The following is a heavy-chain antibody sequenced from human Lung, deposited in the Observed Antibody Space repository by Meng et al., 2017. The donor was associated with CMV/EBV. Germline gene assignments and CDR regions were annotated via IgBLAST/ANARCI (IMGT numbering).Heavy chain of an antibody. V-gene: IGHV1-18*01. CDR3: ARDPSNTSGRYAYFDY. J-gene: IGHJ4*02. CDR2: ISCYNGDT. D-gene: IGHD6-19*01. CDR1: GYTFTHHG. Sequence: QLRLVQVGAGVKKPGASVGVSCKASGYTFTHHGISWIRQAPGQGLEWMGWISCYNGDTNYAQKLQGRVTMTTDTSTNTAYMDLRSLRSDDTAVYYCARDPSNTSGRYAYFDYWGQGTLVTVSS.